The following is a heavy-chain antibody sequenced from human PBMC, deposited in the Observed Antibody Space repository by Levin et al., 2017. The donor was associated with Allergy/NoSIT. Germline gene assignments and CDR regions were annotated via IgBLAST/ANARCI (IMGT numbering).Heavy chain of an antibody. CDR3: ATHSPSWEWLIGH. Sequence: AGGSLRLSCAASGFTFSSYGIHWVRQAPGKGLEWVALISYDGNNKYYVDSVKGRFTISRDNSKNTLYLQMNSLRAEDTAVYYWATHSPSWEWLIGHWGQGTLVTVSS. V-gene: IGHV3-30*03. D-gene: IGHD6-19*01. CDR1: GFTFSSYG. CDR2: ISYDGNNK. J-gene: IGHJ4*02.